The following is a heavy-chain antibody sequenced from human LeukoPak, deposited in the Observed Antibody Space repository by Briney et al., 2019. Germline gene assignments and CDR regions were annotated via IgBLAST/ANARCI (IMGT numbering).Heavy chain of an antibody. J-gene: IGHJ3*02. V-gene: IGHV1-69*13. CDR3: ARDLRHYTVEDAFYI. D-gene: IGHD3-3*01. Sequence: SVKVSCKSFGYTFTSNYMHWVRQAPGQGLEWMGGIIPIFGTANYAQKFQGRVTITADESTSTAYMELSSLRPEDTAVYYCARDLRHYTVEDAFYIWGQGTMVTVSS. CDR1: GYTFTSNY. CDR2: IIPIFGTA.